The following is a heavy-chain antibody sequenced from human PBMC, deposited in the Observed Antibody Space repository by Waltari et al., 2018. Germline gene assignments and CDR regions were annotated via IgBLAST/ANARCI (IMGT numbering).Heavy chain of an antibody. Sequence: QVQLQESGPGLVKPSETLSLTCTVSGGSVSSGSYYWSWIRQPPGKGLEWIGYIYYSGSTNYNPSLKSRVTISVDTSKNTLYLQMNSLRAEDTAVYYCAKDRGAARPSTVDYWGQGTLVTVSS. CDR3: AKDRGAARPSTVDY. CDR1: GGSVSSGSYY. D-gene: IGHD6-6*01. J-gene: IGHJ4*02. V-gene: IGHV4-61*01. CDR2: IYYSGST.